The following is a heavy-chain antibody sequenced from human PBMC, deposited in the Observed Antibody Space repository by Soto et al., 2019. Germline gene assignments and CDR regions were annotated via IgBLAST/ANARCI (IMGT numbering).Heavy chain of an antibody. CDR3: SSDLYICGSARGFDP. V-gene: IGHV4-30-4*02. D-gene: IGHD2-21*01. Sequence: SETLSLTCTVSGDSISSSNYYWTWIRQPPGKGLEDIGYIYYTGSTYYNPSLKSRVTISLDASKNQFSLKLSSLTAADTPVNYCSSDLYICGSARGFDPWGQGTLVTVS. J-gene: IGHJ5*02. CDR1: GDSISSSNYY. CDR2: IYYTGST.